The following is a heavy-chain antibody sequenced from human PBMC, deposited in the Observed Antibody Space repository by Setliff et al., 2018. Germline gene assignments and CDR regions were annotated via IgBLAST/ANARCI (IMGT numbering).Heavy chain of an antibody. CDR2: INHSGST. J-gene: IGHJ3*02. V-gene: IGHV4-34*01. Sequence: PSETLSLTCAVYGGSFSGYYWSWIRQPPGKGLEWIGEINHSGSTNYNPSLKSRVTISVDTSKNQFSLKLSSVTAADTAVYYCARDPLTTNRRRAFDIWGQGTMVTVS. CDR3: ARDPLTTNRRRAFDI. CDR1: GGSFSGYY. D-gene: IGHD4-17*01.